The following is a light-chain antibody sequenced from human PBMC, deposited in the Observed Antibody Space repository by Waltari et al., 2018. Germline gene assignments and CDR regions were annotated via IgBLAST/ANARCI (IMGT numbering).Light chain of an antibody. Sequence: SYELTQPPSVSVSPGQTARITCSGDALPKQYAYWYQQKPSQAPMLLKFKDTARPSGIPERFSGSSAGTTVTLTISGVQTEDEADYYCQSADSSGTYPSVFGGGTKLTVL. CDR3: QSADSSGTYPSV. CDR1: ALPKQY. V-gene: IGLV3-25*03. J-gene: IGLJ3*02. CDR2: KDT.